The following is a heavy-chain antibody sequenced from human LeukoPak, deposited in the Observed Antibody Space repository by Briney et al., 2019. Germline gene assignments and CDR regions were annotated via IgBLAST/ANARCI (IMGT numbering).Heavy chain of an antibody. D-gene: IGHD5-24*01. CDR3: ARIERAKEGYYYYYYMDV. V-gene: IGHV1-69*05. CDR1: GGTFSSCA. CDR2: IIPIFGTV. J-gene: IGHJ6*03. Sequence: SVNVSCNASGGTFSSCAISWVRQAPGQGLGWVGGIIPIFGTVNYAQKFQGRVTITTDESTSTAYMELSSLRSEDTAVYYCARIERAKEGYYYYYYMDVWGKGTTVTVSS.